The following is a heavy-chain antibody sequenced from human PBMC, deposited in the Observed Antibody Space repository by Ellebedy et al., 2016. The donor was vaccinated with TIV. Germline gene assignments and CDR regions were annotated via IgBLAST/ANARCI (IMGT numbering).Heavy chain of an antibody. CDR1: GFTVTSNY. J-gene: IGHJ3*01. CDR3: ARDPRGYGLWGPVAFDV. Sequence: GESLKISCTASGFTVTSNYMNWIRQAPGKGLEWVSVTYSGGTTYYADSVTGRFTISRDNAKHTLDLQMNSLRAEDTALYYCARDPRGYGLWGPVAFDVWGQGTMVTVSS. CDR2: TYSGGTT. V-gene: IGHV3-66*01. D-gene: IGHD3-16*01.